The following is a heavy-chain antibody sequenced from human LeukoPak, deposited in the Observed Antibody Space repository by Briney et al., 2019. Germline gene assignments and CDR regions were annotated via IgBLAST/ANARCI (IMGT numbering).Heavy chain of an antibody. CDR1: GGSISSYY. D-gene: IGHD3-9*01. V-gene: IGHV4-59*08. CDR2: IYYSGST. CDR3: ARHNYDILAGPYYFDY. Sequence: SETLSLTCTVSGGSISSYYWSWIRQPPGKGLEWIGYIYYSGSTNYNPSLKSRVTISVDTSKNQFSLELSSVTAADTAVYYCARHNYDILAGPYYFDYWGQGTLVTVSS. J-gene: IGHJ4*02.